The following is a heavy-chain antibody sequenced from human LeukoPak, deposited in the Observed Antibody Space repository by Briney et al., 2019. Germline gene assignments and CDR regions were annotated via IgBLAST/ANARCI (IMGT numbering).Heavy chain of an antibody. V-gene: IGHV3-23*01. D-gene: IGHD6-19*01. CDR1: GFTFSSYA. CDR3: ARYGGGQWLVRLSPYYYYYMDV. Sequence: PGGSLRLSCAASGFTFSSYAMSWVRQAPGKGLEWVSAISGSGGSTYNADSVKGRFTISRDNSKNTLYLQMNSLRAEDTAVYYCARYGGGQWLVRLSPYYYYYMDVWGKGTTVTISS. J-gene: IGHJ6*03. CDR2: ISGSGGST.